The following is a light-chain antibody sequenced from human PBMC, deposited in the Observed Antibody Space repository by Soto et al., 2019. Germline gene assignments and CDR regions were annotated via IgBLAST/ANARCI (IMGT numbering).Light chain of an antibody. Sequence: QSALTQPRSVSGSPGQSVTISCTGTSSDVGGYNYVSWYQQQPGKVPKLMISEVTKRPSGVPDRFSGSKSGNTASLTVCGLRAEDEAHYYCSSYVAGDKLVFGGGTKLTVL. CDR3: SSYVAGDKLV. CDR2: EVT. CDR1: SSDVGGYNY. V-gene: IGLV2-11*01. J-gene: IGLJ2*01.